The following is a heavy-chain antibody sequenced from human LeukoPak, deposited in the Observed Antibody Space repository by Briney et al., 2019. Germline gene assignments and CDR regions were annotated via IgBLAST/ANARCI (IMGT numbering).Heavy chain of an antibody. J-gene: IGHJ5*02. CDR3: ARAALLGYCSGTSCHQVGWFDP. D-gene: IGHD2-15*01. V-gene: IGHV4-59*12. CDR1: GGSISSYY. Sequence: SETLSLTCTVSGGSISSYYWSWIRQPPGKGLEWIGYIYYSGSTNYNPSLKSRVTISVGTSENQFSLKLSSVTAADTAVYYCARAALLGYCSGTSCHQVGWFDPWGQGTLVTVSS. CDR2: IYYSGST.